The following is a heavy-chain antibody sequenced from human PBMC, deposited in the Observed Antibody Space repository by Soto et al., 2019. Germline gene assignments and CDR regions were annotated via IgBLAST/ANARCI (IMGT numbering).Heavy chain of an antibody. CDR1: GFTFGSYW. CDR3: ARFSRSADGY. V-gene: IGHV3-7*01. Sequence: PGGSLRLSCVASGFTFGSYWMSWVRQAPGKGLEWVANIKQDGSVKDYVDSMKGRFTISRDNAKNSLYLQMNSLRVEDTAVYYCARFSRSADGYWGQGTLVTVSS. J-gene: IGHJ4*02. D-gene: IGHD2-15*01. CDR2: IKQDGSVK.